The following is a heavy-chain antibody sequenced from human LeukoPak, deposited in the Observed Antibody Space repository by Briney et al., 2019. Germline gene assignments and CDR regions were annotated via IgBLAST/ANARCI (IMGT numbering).Heavy chain of an antibody. CDR3: ARTSWLHLDY. Sequence: GKSLRLSCAASGFTFSSYAMSWVRQAPGKGLVWVSRINSDGDSTSYADSVKGRFTVSRDNTKNTLYLQMNSLRAEDTAVYYCARTSWLHLDYWGQGTLVTVSS. J-gene: IGHJ4*02. V-gene: IGHV3-74*01. CDR2: INSDGDST. D-gene: IGHD5-12*01. CDR1: GFTFSSYA.